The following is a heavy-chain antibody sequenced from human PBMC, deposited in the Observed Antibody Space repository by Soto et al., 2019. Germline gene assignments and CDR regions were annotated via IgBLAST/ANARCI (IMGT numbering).Heavy chain of an antibody. CDR2: INSGSTSV. V-gene: IGHV3-48*01. J-gene: IGHJ4*02. CDR3: GSSASPDAY. Sequence: GGSLRLSCVASGFIFNSYSMNWVRQAPGEGLEWISYINSGSTSVFYADSVKGRFTISRDNAKNSLYLQMNSLRAEDTAVYYCGSSASPDAYWGQGTLVTVSS. CDR1: GFIFNSYS. D-gene: IGHD3-22*01.